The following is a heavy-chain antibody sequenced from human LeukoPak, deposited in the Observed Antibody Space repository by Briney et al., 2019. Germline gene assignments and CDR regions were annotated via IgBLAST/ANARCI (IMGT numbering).Heavy chain of an antibody. V-gene: IGHV3-73*01. CDR1: GFTFSGSA. CDR3: TRPMVATNS. J-gene: IGHJ4*02. CDR2: IRSKGDNHAT. D-gene: IGHD5-12*01. Sequence: GGSVYLPCEASGFTFSGSAIHWVRQASGKGLEWIGRIRSKGDNHATEYAASVEGRFTISRNDSTNTAYLQMNRLTTDDTGMYYCTRPMVATNSWGQGTLVTVTS.